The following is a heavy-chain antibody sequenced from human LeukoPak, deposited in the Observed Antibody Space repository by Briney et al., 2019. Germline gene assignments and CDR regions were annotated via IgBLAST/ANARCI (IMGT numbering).Heavy chain of an antibody. CDR1: GYTFASYG. D-gene: IGHD5-12*01. J-gene: IGHJ5*02. CDR3: ARVSPGYSGYDWSWFDP. CDR2: ISGYNGNT. V-gene: IGHV1-18*01. Sequence: ASVKVSCKASGYTFASYGITWVRQTPGQGLEWMVWISGYNGNTNYVEKLQGRVTMTTDTSTSTAYMELRSLRSDDTAVYYCARVSPGYSGYDWSWFDPWGQGTLVTVSS.